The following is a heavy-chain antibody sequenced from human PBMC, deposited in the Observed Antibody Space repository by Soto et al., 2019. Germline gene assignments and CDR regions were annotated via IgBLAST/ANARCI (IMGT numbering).Heavy chain of an antibody. CDR3: ARGRVEDSSGWATYFDY. CDR1: GFTFSVYS. V-gene: IGHV3-64*01. D-gene: IGHD6-19*01. J-gene: IGHJ4*02. CDR2: INTNGVNT. Sequence: EVQLVESGGGLVQPGGSLRLSCAASGFTFSVYSMFWVRQAPGKGLEYVSAINTNGVNTFYAKSVKGRFTISRDNSKNTMYLQMGRLRAEDMAVYYCARGRVEDSSGWATYFDYWGQGTLVTVSS.